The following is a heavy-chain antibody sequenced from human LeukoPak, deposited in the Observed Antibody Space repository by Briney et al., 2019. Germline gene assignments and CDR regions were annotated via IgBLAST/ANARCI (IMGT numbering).Heavy chain of an antibody. V-gene: IGHV4-34*01. D-gene: IGHD1-14*01. CDR3: ARGRTLRY. CDR2: INHSGST. J-gene: IGHJ4*02. Sequence: SETLSLTCAVYGGSFSGYYWSWIRQPPGKGLEWIGEINHSGSTNYNPSLESRVTISVDTSKNQFSLKLSSVTAADTAVYYCARGRTLRYWGQGTLVTVSS. CDR1: GGSFSGYY.